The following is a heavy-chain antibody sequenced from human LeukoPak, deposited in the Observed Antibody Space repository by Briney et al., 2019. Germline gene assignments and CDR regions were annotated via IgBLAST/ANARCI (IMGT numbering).Heavy chain of an antibody. CDR1: GFTFSSCA. CDR2: ISGSGGST. J-gene: IGHJ4*02. Sequence: PGGSLRLSCAASGFTFSSCAMNWVRQAPGKGLEWLSTISGSGGSTYYADSVKGRFTISRDNSKNTLYLHMNSLRAEDTAVYYCAKESYIVATIGDFGIDYWGQGTLVTVSS. V-gene: IGHV3-23*01. CDR3: AKESYIVATIGDFGIDY. D-gene: IGHD5-12*01.